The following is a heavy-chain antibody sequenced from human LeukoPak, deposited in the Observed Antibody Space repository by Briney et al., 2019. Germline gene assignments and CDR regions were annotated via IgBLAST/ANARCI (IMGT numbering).Heavy chain of an antibody. CDR1: GGSFSGYY. Sequence: SETLSLTCAVYGGSFSGYYWSWIRQPPGKGLEWIGEINHSGSTNYNPSLKSRVTISVDTSKNQFSLKLSSVTAADTAVYYCVRKTKTANRGFDPWGQGTLVTVSS. D-gene: IGHD2-21*02. J-gene: IGHJ5*02. V-gene: IGHV4-34*01. CDR3: VRKTKTANRGFDP. CDR2: INHSGST.